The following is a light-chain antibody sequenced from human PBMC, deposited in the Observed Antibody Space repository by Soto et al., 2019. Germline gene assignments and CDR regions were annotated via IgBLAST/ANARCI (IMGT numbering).Light chain of an antibody. CDR3: QQYNNWT. CDR2: GAS. J-gene: IGKJ1*01. V-gene: IGKV3-15*01. Sequence: EIVMTQSPATLSVSPGERATLSCRASQSVRSNLAWYQQKPGQAPRLLIYGASTRATGIPARFSGSGSGTQFTLTIRRLQSEDFAVYYCQQYNNWTFGQGTKVEIK. CDR1: QSVRSN.